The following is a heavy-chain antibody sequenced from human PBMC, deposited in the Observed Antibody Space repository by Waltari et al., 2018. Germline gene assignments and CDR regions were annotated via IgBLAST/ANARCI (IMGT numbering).Heavy chain of an antibody. CDR2: ISSSSSYI. D-gene: IGHD3-22*01. CDR3: ARDEVVVIFDY. Sequence: EVQLVESGGGLVKPGGSLSLPCAASGFPSGSNSLTGVRQAPGKGLEWVSSISSSSSYIYYADSGKGRFTISRDNAKNSLYLQMNSLRAEDTAVYYWARDEVVVIFDYWGQGTLVTVSS. J-gene: IGHJ4*02. V-gene: IGHV3-21*01. CDR1: GFPSGSNS.